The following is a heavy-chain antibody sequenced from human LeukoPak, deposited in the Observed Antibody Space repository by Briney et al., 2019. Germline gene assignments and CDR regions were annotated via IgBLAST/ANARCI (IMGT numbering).Heavy chain of an antibody. Sequence: TLSLTCTVSGGSISSGGYYWSWIRQHPGKGLEWIGYIFYSGSTYYNPSLKSRVTISVDTSKNQLSLKLSSVTAADTAMYYCARGGGSGSPDSWGQGTLVTVSS. V-gene: IGHV4-31*03. CDR3: ARGGGSGSPDS. CDR1: GGSISSGGYY. D-gene: IGHD3-10*01. CDR2: IFYSGST. J-gene: IGHJ4*02.